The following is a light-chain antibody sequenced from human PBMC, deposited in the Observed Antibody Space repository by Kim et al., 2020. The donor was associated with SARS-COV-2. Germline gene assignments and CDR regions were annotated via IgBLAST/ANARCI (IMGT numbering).Light chain of an antibody. CDR3: KKYGYSLS. CDR2: GAC. CDR1: QSVSSSY. J-gene: IGKJ4*01. Sequence: LSPGERATLSCRASQSVSSSYLAWYQLKPGKAPRLVIYGACSSATGIADRVSGRGYGTDFTLAISSLEPEDFAVYYCKKYGYSLSLGGGTK. V-gene: IGKV3-20*01.